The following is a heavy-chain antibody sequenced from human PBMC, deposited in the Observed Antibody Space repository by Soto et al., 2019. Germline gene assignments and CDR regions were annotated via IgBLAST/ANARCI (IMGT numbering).Heavy chain of an antibody. CDR3: ARDPPGEGGWNLNWFDP. CDR1: GFTFSDYN. V-gene: IGHV3-48*02. J-gene: IGHJ5*02. D-gene: IGHD1-7*01. CDR2: ISSSSSTI. Sequence: EVQLVESGGGLVQPGGSLRLSCAASGFTFSDYNMNWVRQAPGKGLEWVSYISSSSSTIYYADSVKGRFTISRDNAKNSLYLQMNSLRDEDTAVYYYARDPPGEGGWNLNWFDPWGQGTLVTVSS.